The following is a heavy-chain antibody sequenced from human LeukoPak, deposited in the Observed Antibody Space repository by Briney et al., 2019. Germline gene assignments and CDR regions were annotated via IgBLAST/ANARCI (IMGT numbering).Heavy chain of an antibody. J-gene: IGHJ6*02. CDR1: GGSVSSGSYY. V-gene: IGHV4-61*01. CDR2: IYYSGST. Sequence: PSETLSLTCTVSGGSVSSGSYYWSWIRQPPGKGLEWIGYIYYSGSTNYNPSLKSRVTISVDTSKNQFSLKLSSVTATDTAVYYCARDSCSGGSCYPNYYYYGMDVWGQGTTVTVSS. CDR3: ARDSCSGGSCYPNYYYYGMDV. D-gene: IGHD2-15*01.